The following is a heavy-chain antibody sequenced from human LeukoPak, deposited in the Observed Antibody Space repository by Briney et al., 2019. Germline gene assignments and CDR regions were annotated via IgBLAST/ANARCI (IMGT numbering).Heavy chain of an antibody. V-gene: IGHV3-48*01. CDR2: ISSSSSTI. D-gene: IGHD4-17*01. Sequence: PGGSLRLSCAASGFTFSSYAMNWVRQAPGKGLEWVSYISSSSSTIHYADSVKGRFTISRDNAKNSLYLQMNSLRAEDTAVYYCARDYPDYGDYGDPLDYMDVWGKGTTVTVSS. CDR1: GFTFSSYA. CDR3: ARDYPDYGDYGDPLDYMDV. J-gene: IGHJ6*03.